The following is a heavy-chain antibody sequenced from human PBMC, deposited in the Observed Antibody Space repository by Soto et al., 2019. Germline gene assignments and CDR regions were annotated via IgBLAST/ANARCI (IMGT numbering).Heavy chain of an antibody. Sequence: EASVKVSCKASGGTFSSYAISWVRQAPGQGLEWMGGIIPIFGTANYAQKFQGRVTITADESTSTAYMELSSLRSEDTAVYYCVRDRPGSQEYFDYWGQGNMVTVSS. CDR3: VRDRPGSQEYFDY. CDR1: GGTFSSYA. D-gene: IGHD3-10*01. CDR2: IIPIFGTA. J-gene: IGHJ4*02. V-gene: IGHV1-69*13.